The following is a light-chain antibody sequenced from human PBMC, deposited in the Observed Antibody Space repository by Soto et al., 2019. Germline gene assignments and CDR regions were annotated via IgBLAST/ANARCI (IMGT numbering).Light chain of an antibody. CDR2: EVS. CDR3: SSYAGSNNLV. J-gene: IGLJ2*01. V-gene: IGLV2-8*01. CDR1: SSDVGGYNY. Sequence: QSALTQPPSASGSPGQSVTISCTGTSSDVGGYNYVSWYQQHPGKAPKLMIYEVSNRPSGVPDRFSGSKSSNTASLTVSGLQAEDEGEYYCSSYAGSNNLVFGGGTKLTVL.